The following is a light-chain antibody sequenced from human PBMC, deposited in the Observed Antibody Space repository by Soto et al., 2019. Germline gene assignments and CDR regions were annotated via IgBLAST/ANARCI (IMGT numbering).Light chain of an antibody. V-gene: IGKV1-5*03. CDR1: QTISSW. Sequence: DIQMTQSRSTLSGSVGHRVSITCRASQTISSWLAWYQQKQGKAAKLLIYKASTLKSGVPSRFSGSGSGTEFTLTISSLQHDDFATYYYQHYNSYSEAFGQGTKVDIK. CDR3: QHYNSYSEA. CDR2: KAS. J-gene: IGKJ1*01.